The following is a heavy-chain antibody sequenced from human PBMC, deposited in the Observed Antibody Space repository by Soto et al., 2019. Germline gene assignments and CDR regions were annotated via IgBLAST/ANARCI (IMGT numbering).Heavy chain of an antibody. CDR2: INRDGSYT. Sequence: EVQLVESGGGLVQPGGSLRLSCAASGFTFSSYWMHWVRQAPGKGLVWVSGINRDGSYTNYADSVMGRFTISRDNAKNTLYLQMNSLRAEDTAVYYCARAPTGGNWFDPWGQGTLVTVSS. V-gene: IGHV3-74*01. J-gene: IGHJ5*02. CDR1: GFTFSSYW. CDR3: ARAPTGGNWFDP. D-gene: IGHD4-17*01.